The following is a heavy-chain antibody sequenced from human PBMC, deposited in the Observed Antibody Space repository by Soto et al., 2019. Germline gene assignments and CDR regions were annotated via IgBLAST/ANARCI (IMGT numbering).Heavy chain of an antibody. CDR3: ARGRVVDTAIRW. V-gene: IGHV1-2*02. J-gene: IGHJ4*02. CDR1: GYTFTGYY. D-gene: IGHD5-18*01. Sequence: QVQLVQSGAEVKKPGASVKVSCKASGYTFTGYYMHWVRQAPGQGLEWMGWINPNSGGTNYAQKVQGRVTMTRDTSISTAYMELSRLRSDDTAVYYCARGRVVDTAIRWWGQGTLVTVSS. CDR2: INPNSGGT.